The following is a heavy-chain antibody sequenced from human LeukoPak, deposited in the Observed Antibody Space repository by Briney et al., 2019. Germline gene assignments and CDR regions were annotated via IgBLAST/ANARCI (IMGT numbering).Heavy chain of an antibody. CDR1: GGSISSSSYY. Sequence: PSETLSLTCTVSGGSISSSSYYWGWVRQPPGKGLEWIGTIYYSGSTYYSPSLKSRVTISVDTSKNQFSLKLSSVTAADTAVYYCARAVAGIFDYWGQGTLVTVSS. V-gene: IGHV4-39*01. J-gene: IGHJ4*02. D-gene: IGHD6-19*01. CDR3: ARAVAGIFDY. CDR2: IYYSGST.